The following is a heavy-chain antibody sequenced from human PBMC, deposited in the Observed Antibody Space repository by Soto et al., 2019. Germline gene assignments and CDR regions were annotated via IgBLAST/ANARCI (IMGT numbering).Heavy chain of an antibody. V-gene: IGHV4-59*01. CDR3: ARKAYSSGWYGGFDY. J-gene: IGHJ4*02. Sequence: PSETLSLTCTVSGGSMSRYYWSWIRQPPGKGLEWIGYIYYSGSTNYNPSLKSRVTISVDTSKNQFSLKLSSVTAADTAVYYCARKAYSSGWYGGFDYWGQGTLVTVSS. D-gene: IGHD6-19*01. CDR1: GGSMSRYY. CDR2: IYYSGST.